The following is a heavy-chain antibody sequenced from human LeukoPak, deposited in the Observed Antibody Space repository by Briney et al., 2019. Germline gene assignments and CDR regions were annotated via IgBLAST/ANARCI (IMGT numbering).Heavy chain of an antibody. CDR2: MSSSGSTI. V-gene: IGHV3-11*01. Sequence: GGSLTLSCAASRFTFSDYYMSCIRQSPGKGLEGVSYMSSSGSTIYYADYVKGRFTISRDNAKNSLYLQMNSLRAEDTAVYCCARAQPDYYDSSGYWFDYWGQGTLVTVSS. CDR3: ARAQPDYYDSSGYWFDY. D-gene: IGHD3-22*01. CDR1: RFTFSDYY. J-gene: IGHJ4*02.